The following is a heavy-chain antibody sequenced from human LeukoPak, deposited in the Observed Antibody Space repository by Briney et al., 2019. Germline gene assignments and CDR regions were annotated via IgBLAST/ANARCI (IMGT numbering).Heavy chain of an antibody. D-gene: IGHD6-19*01. J-gene: IGHJ4*02. CDR2: IYYSGST. V-gene: IGHV4-39*07. CDR1: GGSISSSRYY. CDR3: ARKPEQWQGLDY. Sequence: SETLSLTCTVSGGSISSSRYYWGWIRQPPGKGLEWIGSIYYSGSTYYNPSLKSRVTISVDTSKNQFSLKLSSVTAADTAVYYCARKPEQWQGLDYWGQGTLVTVSS.